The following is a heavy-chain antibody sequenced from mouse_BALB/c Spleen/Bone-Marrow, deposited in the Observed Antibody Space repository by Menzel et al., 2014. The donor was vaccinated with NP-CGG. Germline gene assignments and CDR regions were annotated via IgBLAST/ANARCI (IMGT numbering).Heavy chain of an antibody. Sequence: DVMLVESGGGLVQPGGSLKLSCAASGFDFSGYWMTWVRQAPGKGLEWIGEINLDSSTINYTPSLKDKFIISRDNAKNALYLQMSKVRSEDTALYYCARPGYYGYQDVWGAGTTVTVSS. V-gene: IGHV4-1*02. D-gene: IGHD1-2*01. J-gene: IGHJ1*01. CDR3: ARPGYYGYQDV. CDR1: GFDFSGYW. CDR2: INLDSSTI.